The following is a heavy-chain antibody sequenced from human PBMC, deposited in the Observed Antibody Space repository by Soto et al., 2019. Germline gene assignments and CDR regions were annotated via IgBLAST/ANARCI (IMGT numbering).Heavy chain of an antibody. D-gene: IGHD3-22*01. CDR1: GYTFTSYG. CDR3: SLTHYDSSLGVFDY. CDR2: ISAYNGNT. V-gene: IGHV1-18*04. J-gene: IGHJ4*02. Sequence: QVQLVQSGAEVKKPGASVEVSCKASGYTFTSYGISWVRQAPGQGLEWMGWISAYNGNTNYAQKLQGRVTMTTDTSTSTAYMELRSLRSDDTAVYYCSLTHYDSSLGVFDYWGQGTLVTVSS.